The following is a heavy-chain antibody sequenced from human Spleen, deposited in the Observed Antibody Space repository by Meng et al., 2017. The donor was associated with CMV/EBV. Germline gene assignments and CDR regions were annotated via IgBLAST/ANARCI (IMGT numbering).Heavy chain of an antibody. D-gene: IGHD2-2*01. V-gene: IGHV4-61*03. CDR1: GASVSSGTYY. Sequence: SETLSLTCTVSGASVSSGTYYWSWIRQPPGKGLEWIGYIYTSGSTNYNPSLKRRVTISVDTAKNHFSLRLSTVTAADTAVYYCARDRAPSSPTDYRYGMDVWGQGTTVTVSS. CDR3: ARDRAPSSPTDYRYGMDV. J-gene: IGHJ6*02. CDR2: IYTSGST.